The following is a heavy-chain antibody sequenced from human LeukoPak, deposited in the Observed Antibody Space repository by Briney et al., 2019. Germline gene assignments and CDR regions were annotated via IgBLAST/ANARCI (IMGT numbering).Heavy chain of an antibody. J-gene: IGHJ4*02. D-gene: IGHD6-19*01. V-gene: IGHV1-18*01. CDR2: ISAYNGNT. Sequence: EASVKVSCKASGYTFTGYGISWVRQAPGQGLEWMGWISAYNGNTNYAQKLQGRVTMTTDTSTSTAYMELRSLRSDDTAVYYCAREGSYSSGWYYFDYWGQGTLVTVSS. CDR3: AREGSYSSGWYYFDY. CDR1: GYTFTGYG.